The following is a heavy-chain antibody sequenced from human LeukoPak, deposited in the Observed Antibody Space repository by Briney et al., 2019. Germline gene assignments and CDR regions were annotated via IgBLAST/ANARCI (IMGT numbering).Heavy chain of an antibody. CDR2: ISSSSSYI. J-gene: IGHJ6*03. Sequence: PGGSLRLSCAASGFTFSSYSMNWVRQAPGKGLEWVSSISSSSSYIYYADSVKGRFTISRDNAKNSLYLQMNSLRAEDTAVYYCASLQGMADYYYYYYMDVWGKGTTVTVSS. CDR3: ASLQGMADYYYYYYMDV. D-gene: IGHD5-24*01. CDR1: GFTFSSYS. V-gene: IGHV3-21*01.